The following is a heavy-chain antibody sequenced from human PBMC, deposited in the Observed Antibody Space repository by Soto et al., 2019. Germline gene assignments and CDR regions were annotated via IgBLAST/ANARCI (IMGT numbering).Heavy chain of an antibody. D-gene: IGHD1-26*01. J-gene: IGHJ4*02. Sequence: GPTLVNPTQTLTLTCTFSGFSLSSIGVAVGWIRQPPGKALEWLALLYWNDDRRYSPSLKSRLTITKDTSKNQVVLTMTNMDPADTATYYCAHSASVPCCYYFDSWGQGTLVTVSS. CDR3: AHSASVPCCYYFDS. V-gene: IGHV2-5*01. CDR1: GFSLSSIGVA. CDR2: LYWNDDR.